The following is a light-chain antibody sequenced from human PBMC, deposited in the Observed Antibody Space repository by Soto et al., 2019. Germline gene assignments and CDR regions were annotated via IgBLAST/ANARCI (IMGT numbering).Light chain of an antibody. CDR3: HHYGSSPYT. V-gene: IGKV3-20*01. J-gene: IGKJ5*01. CDR1: QSLSGNY. Sequence: EIVMTQSPATLSLSPGERATLSCRPSQSLSGNYLAWYQQKPGQAPRLLIFGVSSRATGIPDRFSGSGSGTDFTLTINRLEPEDFAVYYCHHYGSSPYTFGLGTRLEI. CDR2: GVS.